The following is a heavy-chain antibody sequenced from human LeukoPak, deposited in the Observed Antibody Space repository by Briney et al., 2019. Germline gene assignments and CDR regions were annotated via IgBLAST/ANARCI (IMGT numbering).Heavy chain of an antibody. D-gene: IGHD5-18*01. V-gene: IGHV3-33*05. Sequence: PGRSLRLSCAASGFTLNNYGMHWVRQAPGKGLEWVAAISYDGSDKYYADSVRGRFTISRDSSKNTLYLQMNSLRADDTAVYYCAAGRPRGTVLVPFPTLDYWGQGTLVTVSS. CDR3: AAGRPRGTVLVPFPTLDY. CDR1: GFTLNNYG. CDR2: ISYDGSDK. J-gene: IGHJ4*02.